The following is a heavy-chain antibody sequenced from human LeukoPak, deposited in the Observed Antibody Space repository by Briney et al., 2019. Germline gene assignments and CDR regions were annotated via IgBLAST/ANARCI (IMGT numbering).Heavy chain of an antibody. Sequence: ASVKVSCKASGYTFTGYYMHWVRQAPGQGLEWMGWINPNSGGTNYAQKFQGRVTMTRDTSISTAYMELSRLRSEDTAVYYCATGVWWELDSVAHPDYWGQGTLVTVSS. CDR3: ATGVWWELDSVAHPDY. D-gene: IGHD1-26*01. V-gene: IGHV1-2*02. J-gene: IGHJ4*02. CDR1: GYTFTGYY. CDR2: INPNSGGT.